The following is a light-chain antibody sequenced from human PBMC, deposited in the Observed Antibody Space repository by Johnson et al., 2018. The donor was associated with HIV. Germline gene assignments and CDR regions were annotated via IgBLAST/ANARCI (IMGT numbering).Light chain of an antibody. CDR2: DNN. V-gene: IGLV1-51*01. Sequence: QPVLTQPPSVSAAPGQKVTISCSGSSSNIGNNYVSWYQHLPGTAPKLLIYDNNKRPSGIPDRFSGSKSGTSATLGITGLQTGDEADYYCGTWDSSLSAFYVFGTGTKVTVL. CDR3: GTWDSSLSAFYV. CDR1: SSNIGNNY. J-gene: IGLJ1*01.